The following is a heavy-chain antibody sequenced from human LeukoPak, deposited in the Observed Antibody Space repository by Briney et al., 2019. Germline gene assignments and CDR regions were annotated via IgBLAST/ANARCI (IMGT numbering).Heavy chain of an antibody. D-gene: IGHD4-17*01. CDR3: ARDPDGDLDFDF. Sequence: PGGSLRLSCAASGFSLSDYGVNWVRRAPGKGLEWLSHTSVNGAVTTYADPVKGRFTISSDTAKNSLYLQLNSLTVGDTAMYYCARDPDGDLDFDFWGRGTLVTVSS. CDR1: GFSLSDYG. CDR2: TSVNGAVT. V-gene: IGHV3-48*01. J-gene: IGHJ4*02.